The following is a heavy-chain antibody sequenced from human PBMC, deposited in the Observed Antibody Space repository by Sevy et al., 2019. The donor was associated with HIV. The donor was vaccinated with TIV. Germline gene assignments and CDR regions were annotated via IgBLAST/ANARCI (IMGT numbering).Heavy chain of an antibody. V-gene: IGHV3-7*01. D-gene: IGHD1-26*01. CDR2: IKQDGSEK. J-gene: IGHJ6*02. CDR1: GFTFSSYW. Sequence: GGSLRLSCAASGFTFSSYWMSWVRQAPGKGLEWVANIKQDGSEKYYVDSVKGRFTISRDNAKNSLYLQMNSLRAEDTAVYYCARGELPGAYYYYGMDVWGQWTTVTVSS. CDR3: ARGELPGAYYYYGMDV.